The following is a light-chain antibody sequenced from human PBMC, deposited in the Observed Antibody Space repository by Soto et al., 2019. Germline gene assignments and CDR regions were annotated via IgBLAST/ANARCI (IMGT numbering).Light chain of an antibody. Sequence: QAVVTQPPSASASLGASVTLTCTLSSDYSDYKVDWYQQRPGKALRFVMRVGTGGIVGSKGVGIPDRFSVSGSGLNRSLTIENIQEEDESDFHCGADHDSGSNFVFGGGTKLTVL. CDR2: VGTGGIVG. V-gene: IGLV9-49*02. CDR3: GADHDSGSNFV. CDR1: SDYSDYK. J-gene: IGLJ2*01.